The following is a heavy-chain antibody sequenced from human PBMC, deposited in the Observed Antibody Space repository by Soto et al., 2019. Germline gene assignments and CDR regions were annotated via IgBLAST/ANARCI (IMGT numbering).Heavy chain of an antibody. CDR3: ARDLIGIAARSLQLIGMNWFDP. CDR1: GGTFSSYT. D-gene: IGHD6-6*01. CDR2: IIPILGIA. V-gene: IGHV1-69*04. Sequence: ASVKVSCKASGGTFSSYTISWVRQAPGQGLEWMGRIIPILGIANYAQKFQGRVTITADKSTSTAYMELSSLRSEDTDVYYCARDLIGIAARSLQLIGMNWFDPWGQGTLVTVSS. J-gene: IGHJ5*02.